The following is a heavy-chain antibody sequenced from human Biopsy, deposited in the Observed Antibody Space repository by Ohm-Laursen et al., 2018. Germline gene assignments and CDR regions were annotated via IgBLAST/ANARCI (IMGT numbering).Heavy chain of an antibody. D-gene: IGHD3-3*01. CDR1: GGSISDSTSH. V-gene: IGHV4-39*01. J-gene: IGHJ4*02. CDR2: IYYSGNT. Sequence: SDTLSLTCTVSGGSISDSTSHWGWIRQSPGKGLEWIGNIYYSGNTDYSPSLKSRVTISVDTSNNQFSLKLRSVSAADTAVYYCARQVDFWSGYVDYWGQGTLVAVSS. CDR3: ARQVDFWSGYVDY.